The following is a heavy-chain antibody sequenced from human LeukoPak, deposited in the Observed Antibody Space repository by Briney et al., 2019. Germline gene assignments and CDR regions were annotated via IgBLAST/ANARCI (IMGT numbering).Heavy chain of an antibody. J-gene: IGHJ6*02. D-gene: IGHD3-10*01. CDR2: ISAYNGST. CDR3: ARDGSGSYLYYGMDV. CDR1: GYTFTSYG. Sequence: ASVKVSCKASGYTFTSYGISWVRQAPGQGLEWMGWISAYNGSTNYAQKLQGRVTMTTDTSTSTAYMELRSLRSDDTAVCYCARDGSGSYLYYGMDVWGQGTTVTVSS. V-gene: IGHV1-18*01.